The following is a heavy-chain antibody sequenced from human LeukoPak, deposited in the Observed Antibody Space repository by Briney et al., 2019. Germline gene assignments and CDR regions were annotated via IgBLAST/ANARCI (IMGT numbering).Heavy chain of an antibody. Sequence: SSETLSLTCAVYGGSFSGYYWSWIRQLPGKGLEWIGEINHSGSTNYNPSLKSRVTISVDTSKNQFSLKLSSVTAADTAVYYCASASVYSRYYYYYGMDVWGQGTTVTVSS. V-gene: IGHV4-34*01. CDR3: ASASVYSRYYYYYGMDV. CDR1: GGSFSGYY. CDR2: INHSGST. J-gene: IGHJ6*02. D-gene: IGHD4-11*01.